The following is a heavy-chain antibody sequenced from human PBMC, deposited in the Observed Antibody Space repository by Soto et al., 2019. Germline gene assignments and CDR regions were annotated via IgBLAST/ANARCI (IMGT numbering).Heavy chain of an antibody. V-gene: IGHV1-69*13. CDR2: IIPIFGTA. D-gene: IGHD3-3*01. J-gene: IGHJ6*02. CDR1: GGTFSIYA. Sequence: GASVKVSCKASGGTFSIYAISWVRQAPGQGLEWMGGIIPIFGTANYAQKFQGRVTITADESTSTAYMELSSLRSEDTAVYYCARRTRFLERDYYYYGMDVWGQGTTVTVSS. CDR3: ARRTRFLERDYYYYGMDV.